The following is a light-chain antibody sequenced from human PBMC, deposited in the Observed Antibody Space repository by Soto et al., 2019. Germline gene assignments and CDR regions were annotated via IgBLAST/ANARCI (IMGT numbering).Light chain of an antibody. CDR1: SSNIGAGYD. J-gene: IGLJ1*01. V-gene: IGLV1-40*01. CDR3: QSYDSSLSGSRV. CDR2: GNS. Sequence: QLVLTQPPSVFGAPGQRVTISCTGSSSNIGAGYDVHWYQQIPGTAPKLLIYGNSNRPSGVPDRFSGSKSGTSASLAITGLQAEDEADYYCQSYDSSLSGSRVFGTGTKLTVL.